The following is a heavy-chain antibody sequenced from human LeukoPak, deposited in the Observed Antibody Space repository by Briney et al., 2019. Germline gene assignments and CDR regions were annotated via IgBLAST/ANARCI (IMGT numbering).Heavy chain of an antibody. CDR1: GFTFSNYA. J-gene: IGHJ4*02. CDR3: AKERRYYDSSGYSDY. Sequence: GESLRLSCAASGFTFSNYAMTWVRQAPGKGLEWVSAISGSGGSTYYADSVKGRFTISRDNSKNTLYLQMNSLRAEDTAVYCCAKERRYYDSSGYSDYWGQGTLVTVSS. CDR2: ISGSGGST. V-gene: IGHV3-23*01. D-gene: IGHD3-22*01.